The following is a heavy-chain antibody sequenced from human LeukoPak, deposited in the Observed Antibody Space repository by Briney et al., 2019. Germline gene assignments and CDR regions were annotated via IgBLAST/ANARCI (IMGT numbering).Heavy chain of an antibody. V-gene: IGHV3-30*03. CDR1: GFIFSSYN. Sequence: GGSLRLSCAASGFIFSSYNMHWVRQAPGKGLEWVAAILYDGSKKYYADSVKGRFTISRDNSQNTLYLQMTTLRAEDTAVYYCATPQGGDYWGQGTLVTVSS. CDR3: ATPQGGDY. CDR2: ILYDGSKK. D-gene: IGHD3-16*01. J-gene: IGHJ4*02.